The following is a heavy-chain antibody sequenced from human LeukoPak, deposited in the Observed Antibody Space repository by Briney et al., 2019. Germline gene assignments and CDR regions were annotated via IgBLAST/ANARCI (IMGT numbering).Heavy chain of an antibody. Sequence: GGSLRLSCAASGFTFSSYWMHWVRQAPGKGPVWVSRINSDGSSTSYADSVKGRFTISRDNAKNTLYLQMNSLRAEDTAVYYCARDWCSSTSCYNWFDPWSQGTLVTVSS. CDR3: ARDWCSSTSCYNWFDP. V-gene: IGHV3-74*01. CDR1: GFTFSSYW. J-gene: IGHJ5*02. D-gene: IGHD2-2*01. CDR2: INSDGSST.